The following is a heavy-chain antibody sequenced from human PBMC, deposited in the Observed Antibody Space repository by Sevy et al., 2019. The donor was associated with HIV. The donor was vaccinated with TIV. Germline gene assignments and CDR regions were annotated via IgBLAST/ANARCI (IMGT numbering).Heavy chain of an antibody. CDR2: IHHSGSI. CDR3: ARGGSIVTARDYFDH. V-gene: IGHV4-38-2*01. J-gene: IGHJ4*02. D-gene: IGHD1-26*01. Sequence: SGTLSLTCAVSDYSISSGYYWGWIRQPPGKGLEWLGSIHHSGSIYYNPSLNSRVTISVDTSKNQFSLKLHSVTAADTAVYYCARGGSIVTARDYFDHWGQGVLVTVSS. CDR1: DYSISSGYY.